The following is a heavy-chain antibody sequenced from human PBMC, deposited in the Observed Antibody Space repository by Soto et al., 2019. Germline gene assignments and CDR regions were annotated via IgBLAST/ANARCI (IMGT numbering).Heavy chain of an antibody. V-gene: IGHV4-39*01. CDR3: ARHSGYEYFDD. CDR1: GGSISSSNYY. CDR2: IYYSRST. J-gene: IGHJ4*02. D-gene: IGHD5-12*01. Sequence: PSETLSLTCTVSGGSISSSNYYWGWIRQPPGKGLEWIGSIYYSRSTYYNPSFKSRVTISVDTSKTQFSLKLSSVIAVDTAVYYCARHSGYEYFDDWGQGTLVTVSS.